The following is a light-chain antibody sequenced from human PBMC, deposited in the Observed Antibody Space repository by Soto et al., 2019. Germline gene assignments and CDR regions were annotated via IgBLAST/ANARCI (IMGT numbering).Light chain of an antibody. CDR3: QQYHKWPPFT. V-gene: IGKV3-15*01. CDR1: QSVSSN. CDR2: GAS. Sequence: VGMTQSPATLSVSPGERATLSCRASQSVSSNLAWYQQKPGQTPRLLMYGASTRATGIPARFSGSGSGTEFTLTISSLQSEDFAVYYCQQYHKWPPFTFGGGTRLEIK. J-gene: IGKJ5*01.